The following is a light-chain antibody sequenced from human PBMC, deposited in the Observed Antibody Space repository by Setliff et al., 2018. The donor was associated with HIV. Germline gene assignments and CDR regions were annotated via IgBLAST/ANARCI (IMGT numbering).Light chain of an antibody. CDR3: AAWDDSLNGRVV. CDR2: DVI. CDR1: SSDIGANNY. Sequence: QSALTQPASVSGSPGQSITISCTGTSSDIGANNYVSWYQQHPDTAPKLILYDVIKRPSGISNRFSGSKSGNTASLAISGLQSEDEADYYCAAWDDSLNGRVVFGGGTKVTVL. J-gene: IGLJ2*01. V-gene: IGLV2-14*03.